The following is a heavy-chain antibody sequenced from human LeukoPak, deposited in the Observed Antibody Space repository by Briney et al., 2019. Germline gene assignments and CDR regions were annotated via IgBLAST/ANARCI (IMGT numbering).Heavy chain of an antibody. V-gene: IGHV4-38-2*01. CDR1: GYSISSGYY. CDR3: ARGVVGVVAAIRGAFDI. CDR2: IYHSGST. Sequence: SETLSLTCAVSGYSISSGYYWGWIRPPPGKGLEWIGSIYHSGSTYYNPSLKSRVTTSVDTSKNQSSLKLSSVTAADTAVYYCARGVVGVVAAIRGAFDIWGQGTMVTVSS. D-gene: IGHD2-15*01. J-gene: IGHJ3*02.